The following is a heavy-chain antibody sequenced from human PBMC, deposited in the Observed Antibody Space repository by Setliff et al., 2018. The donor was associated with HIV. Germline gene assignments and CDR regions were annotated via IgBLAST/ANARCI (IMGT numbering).Heavy chain of an antibody. D-gene: IGHD4-17*01. J-gene: IGHJ4*02. CDR3: AAKKSGDYPFN. CDR1: GGSISSSSYY. CDR2: IYYSGST. Sequence: PSETLSLTCTVSGGSISSSSYYWGWIRQPPGKGLEWIGSIYYSGSTYFNPSLKSRVTISVDTSKNQFSLKVGSVTAADTAVYYCAAKKSGDYPFNWGQGTLVTVSS. V-gene: IGHV4-39*07.